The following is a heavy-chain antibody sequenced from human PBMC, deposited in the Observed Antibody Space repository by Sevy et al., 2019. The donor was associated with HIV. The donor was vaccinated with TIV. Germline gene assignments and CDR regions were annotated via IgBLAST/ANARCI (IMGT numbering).Heavy chain of an antibody. J-gene: IGHJ4*02. D-gene: IGHD6-13*01. V-gene: IGHV3-49*04. CDR2: LKSDVYGGTV. CDR3: TRWKAAQSIFDY. Sequence: GGSLRLSCTASGFTFGDYCMSWVRQAPGKGLEWVAFLKSDVYGGTVDHAPIGRGRFVISRDDSKTIAYLQMNDLKTEETGVYYCTRWKAAQSIFDYWGQGALVTVSS. CDR1: GFTFGDYC.